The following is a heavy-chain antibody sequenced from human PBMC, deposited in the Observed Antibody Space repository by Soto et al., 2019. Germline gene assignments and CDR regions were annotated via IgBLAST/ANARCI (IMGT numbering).Heavy chain of an antibody. V-gene: IGHV1-46*01. CDR1: GYIFTKYY. Sequence: ASVKVSCKASGYIFTKYYIHWVRQAPGQGLEWMGIINPSGGAANYAQKFQGRVTVTRDTSTTTVYMELSSLTSEDTAVYYCARDIPYHYWGQGTLVTVSS. D-gene: IGHD3-22*01. J-gene: IGHJ4*02. CDR3: ARDIPYHY. CDR2: INPSGGAA.